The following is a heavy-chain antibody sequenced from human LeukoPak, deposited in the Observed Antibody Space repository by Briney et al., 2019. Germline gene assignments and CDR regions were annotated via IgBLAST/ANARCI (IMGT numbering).Heavy chain of an antibody. CDR1: GFTFSSYW. CDR3: ARYPPARMVRGVISRYFDY. V-gene: IGHV3-74*01. Sequence: GGSLRLSCAASGFTFSSYWMHWVRQAPGKGLVWVSRINSDGSSTSYADSVKGRFTISRDNAKNSLYLQMNSLRAEDTAVYYCARYPPARMVRGVISRYFDYWGQGTLVTVSS. CDR2: INSDGSST. J-gene: IGHJ4*02. D-gene: IGHD3-10*01.